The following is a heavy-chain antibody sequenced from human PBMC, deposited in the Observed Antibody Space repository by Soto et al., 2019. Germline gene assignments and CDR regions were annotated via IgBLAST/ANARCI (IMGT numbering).Heavy chain of an antibody. CDR2: ISAYNGNT. V-gene: IGHV1-18*01. CDR1: GYTFTSYG. D-gene: IGHD3-10*01. J-gene: IGHJ4*02. Sequence: QVQLVQSGAEVKKPGVSVKVSCKASGYTFTSYGISWVRQAPGQGLGWMGWISAYNGNTNYAQKLQGRVTMTTDTSTSTAYMELRSLRSDDTAVYYCARDLYGSGSYSGDFDYWGQGTLVTVSS. CDR3: ARDLYGSGSYSGDFDY.